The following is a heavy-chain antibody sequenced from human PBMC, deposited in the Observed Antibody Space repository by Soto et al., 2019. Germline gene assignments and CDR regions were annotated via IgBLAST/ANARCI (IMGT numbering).Heavy chain of an antibody. J-gene: IGHJ6*02. Sequence: ASVKVSCKASGYTFTSYGISWVRQAPGQGLEWMGWISAYNGNTNYAQKLQGRVTMTTDTSTSTAYMELRSLRSDDTAVYYCARAGNWNLYYYYGMDVWGQGTTVTVSS. CDR3: ARAGNWNLYYYYGMDV. D-gene: IGHD1-1*01. CDR1: GYTFTSYG. CDR2: ISAYNGNT. V-gene: IGHV1-18*04.